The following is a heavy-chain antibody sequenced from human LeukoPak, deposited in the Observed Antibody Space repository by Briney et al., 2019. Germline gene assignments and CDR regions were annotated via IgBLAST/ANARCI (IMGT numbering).Heavy chain of an antibody. CDR1: GGSISSGGYS. CDR2: IYHSGST. J-gene: IGHJ4*02. Sequence: SETLSLTCAVSGGSISSGGYSWSWIRQPPGKGLEWIGYIYHSGSTYYNPSLKSRVTISVDRSKNQFSLKLSSVTAADTAVYYCPRVRYSYGLNYFDYWGQGTLVTVSS. CDR3: PRVRYSYGLNYFDY. V-gene: IGHV4-30-2*01. D-gene: IGHD5-18*01.